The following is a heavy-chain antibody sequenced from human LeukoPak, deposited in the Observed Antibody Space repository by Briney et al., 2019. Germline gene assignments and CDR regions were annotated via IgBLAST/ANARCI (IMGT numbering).Heavy chain of an antibody. J-gene: IGHJ4*02. CDR1: GFTFSKYW. Sequence: GGSLRLSCADSGFTFSKYWMSWVRQAPGKGLEWVARIKEEGSEKYYVDSVKGRFTISRDNTKNSMYLQMNSLRAEDTAVYYCARNGLIGFDYWGQGTLVTVSS. V-gene: IGHV3-7*04. D-gene: IGHD3-16*01. CDR2: IKEEGSEK. CDR3: ARNGLIGFDY.